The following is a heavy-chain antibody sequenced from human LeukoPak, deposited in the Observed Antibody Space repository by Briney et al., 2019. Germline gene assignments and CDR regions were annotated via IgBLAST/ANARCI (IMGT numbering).Heavy chain of an antibody. D-gene: IGHD3-22*01. CDR2: IYYSGNT. V-gene: IGHV4-59*08. CDR1: SDSISGYY. J-gene: IGHJ4*02. Sequence: SETLSLTCSVSSDSISGYYWSWLRQPPGKGLEWIGYIYYSGNTYYNPSLKSRVTISLDTSKNQFSLKLSSVTAADTAVYYCARHNRNYYYDSSGYSRFDYWGQGTLVTVSS. CDR3: ARHNRNYYYDSSGYSRFDY.